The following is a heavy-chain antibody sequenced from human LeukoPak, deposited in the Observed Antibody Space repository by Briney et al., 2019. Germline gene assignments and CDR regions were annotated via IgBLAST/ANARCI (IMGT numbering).Heavy chain of an antibody. D-gene: IGHD1-26*01. V-gene: IGHV3-30*02. Sequence: GGSLRLSCAASGFTFSSYGMHWVRQAPGKGLEWVTFIRYDGSDKHYADSVKGRFTISRDNSKNTLYLQMNGLRAEDTAFYYCAKDSSGSYNYFDYWGQGTLVTVSS. CDR1: GFTFSSYG. CDR2: IRYDGSDK. J-gene: IGHJ4*02. CDR3: AKDSSGSYNYFDY.